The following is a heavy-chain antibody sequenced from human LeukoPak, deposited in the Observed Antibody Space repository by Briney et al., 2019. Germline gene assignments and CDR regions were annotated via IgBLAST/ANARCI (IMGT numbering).Heavy chain of an antibody. CDR3: VKGGSSSHNWFDP. CDR1: GFTFSDFG. Sequence: PGGSLRLSCAASGFTFSDFGMHWLRQAPGKGLEWVAFIRNDGSKDYYPDSVKGRFTISRDNSRTTLYLQMHSLRIEDTAVYYCVKGGSSSHNWFDPWGQGILVTVSS. D-gene: IGHD6-13*01. J-gene: IGHJ5*02. V-gene: IGHV3-30*02. CDR2: IRNDGSKD.